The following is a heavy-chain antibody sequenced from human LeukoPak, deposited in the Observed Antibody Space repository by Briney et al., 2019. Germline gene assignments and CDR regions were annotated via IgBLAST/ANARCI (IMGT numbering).Heavy chain of an antibody. CDR1: GFTFSSYA. Sequence: GGSLRLSCAASGFTFSSYAMNWVRQVPGKGLEWVSAISGSADRTYYADSVKGRFTISRDNSKNTLYLQMNRMRGEDTAVYYCAKDLSPGPDWGQGTLATVSS. CDR3: AKDLSPGPD. V-gene: IGHV3-23*01. J-gene: IGHJ4*02. CDR2: ISGSADRT. D-gene: IGHD2/OR15-2a*01.